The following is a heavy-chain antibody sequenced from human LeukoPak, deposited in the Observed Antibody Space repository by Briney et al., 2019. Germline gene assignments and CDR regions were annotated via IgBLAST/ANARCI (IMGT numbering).Heavy chain of an antibody. CDR3: ARAQSFWSGYRGYYMDV. J-gene: IGHJ6*03. Sequence: SETLSLTCAVHGGSFSGYYWSWIRQPPGKGLEWIGEINHSGSTNYNPSLKSRVTISVDTSKNQFSLKLSSVTAADTAVYYCARAQSFWSGYRGYYMDVWGKGTTVTVSS. V-gene: IGHV4-34*01. CDR1: GGSFSGYY. CDR2: INHSGST. D-gene: IGHD3-3*01.